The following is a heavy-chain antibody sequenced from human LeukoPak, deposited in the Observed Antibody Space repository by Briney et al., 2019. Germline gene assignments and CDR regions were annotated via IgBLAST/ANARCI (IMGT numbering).Heavy chain of an antibody. J-gene: IGHJ4*02. D-gene: IGHD3-10*01. V-gene: IGHV3-30*02. CDR1: GFTFSSYG. CDR2: IRYDGSNK. CDR3: AKDWGSKFASGSSYLDS. Sequence: QPGRSLRLSCAASGFTFSSYGMHWVRQAPGKGLEWVAFIRYDGSNKYYADSVKGRFTISRDNSKNTLYLQMNSLRAEDTAVYYCAKDWGSKFASGSSYLDSWGQGTLVTVSS.